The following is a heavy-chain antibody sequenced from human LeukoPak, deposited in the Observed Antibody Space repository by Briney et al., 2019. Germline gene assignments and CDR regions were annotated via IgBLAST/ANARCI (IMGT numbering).Heavy chain of an antibody. J-gene: IGHJ4*02. Sequence: PGGSLRLSCAASGFTFSSYAMNWVRQAPGKGLEWVSGISGSGGSTYYADSVKGRFTISRDNSKNTLYLQMNSLRAEDTAIYYSTKDLNDYVNNWGQGTLVTVSS. CDR1: GFTFSSYA. D-gene: IGHD4-17*01. V-gene: IGHV3-23*01. CDR3: TKDLNDYVNN. CDR2: ISGSGGST.